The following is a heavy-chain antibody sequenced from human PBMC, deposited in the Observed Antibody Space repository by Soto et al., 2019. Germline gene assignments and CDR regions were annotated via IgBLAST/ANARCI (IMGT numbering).Heavy chain of an antibody. J-gene: IGHJ4*02. V-gene: IGHV3-23*01. Sequence: EVQLLESGGGLVQPGGSLRLSCADSGFTFSSYAMSWVRQAPGKGLEWVSAIIGGGSTYYADSVKGRFTIARDNSKNTLYLQMNSLRAEDTAVYYCAGWTTVTPFYWGQGTLVTVSS. CDR1: GFTFSSYA. CDR3: AGWTTVTPFY. CDR2: IIGGGST. D-gene: IGHD4-17*01.